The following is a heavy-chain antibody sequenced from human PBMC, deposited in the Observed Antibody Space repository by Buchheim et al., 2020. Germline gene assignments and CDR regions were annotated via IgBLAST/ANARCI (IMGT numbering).Heavy chain of an antibody. D-gene: IGHD3-3*01. V-gene: IGHV3-7*01. CDR3: ARDYNFWSGYLAY. J-gene: IGHJ4*02. CDR2: IKQDGSEK. CDR1: GFTFSSYW. Sequence: EVQLVESGGGLVQPGGSLRLSCAASGFTFSSYWMTWVRQAPGKGLEWVANIKQDGSEKHYVDSVKGRFTISRDNAKNALSLQMNSLRAEDTAVYYCARDYNFWSGYLAYWGQGTL.